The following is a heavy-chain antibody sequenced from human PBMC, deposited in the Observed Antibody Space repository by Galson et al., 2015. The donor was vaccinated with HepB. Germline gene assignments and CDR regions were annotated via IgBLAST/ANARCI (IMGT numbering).Heavy chain of an antibody. Sequence: CAISGDSVSSNSAAWNWIRQSPSRGLEWLGRTYYRSKWYNDYAVSVKSRITINPDTSKNQFSLQLNSVTPEDTAVYYCAREGGATYYYDSSGYYGPYDVWGKGTTVTVSS. J-gene: IGHJ6*04. V-gene: IGHV6-1*01. D-gene: IGHD3-22*01. CDR2: TYYRSKWYN. CDR1: GDSVSSNSAA. CDR3: AREGGATYYYDSSGYYGPYDV.